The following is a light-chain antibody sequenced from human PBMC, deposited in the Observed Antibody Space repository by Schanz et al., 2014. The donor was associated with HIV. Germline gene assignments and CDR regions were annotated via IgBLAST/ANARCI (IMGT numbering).Light chain of an antibody. V-gene: IGLV2-14*03. CDR1: SSDVGGYNY. CDR2: DVT. J-gene: IGLJ3*02. CDR3: TSYTTTNTWL. Sequence: QSVLTQPPSASGSPGQSVTISCTGTSSDVGGYNYVSWYQQHPGKAPKLMIYDVTNRPSGVSNRFSGSKSGSTASLTISALQAEDEADYYCTSYTTTNTWLFGGGTKLTVL.